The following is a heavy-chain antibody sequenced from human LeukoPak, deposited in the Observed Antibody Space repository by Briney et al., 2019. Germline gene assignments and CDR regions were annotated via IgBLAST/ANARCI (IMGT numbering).Heavy chain of an antibody. D-gene: IGHD3-16*01. Sequence: PGGSLRLSCAASGFTFSNYGMHWVRQAPGKGLEWVAFIRYDGNNKYYADSVKGRFTISRDNSKNTLYLQMNSLRAEDTAAYYCAKDGVAFDIWGQGTMVTVSS. CDR2: IRYDGNNK. CDR1: GFTFSNYG. J-gene: IGHJ3*02. V-gene: IGHV3-30*02. CDR3: AKDGVAFDI.